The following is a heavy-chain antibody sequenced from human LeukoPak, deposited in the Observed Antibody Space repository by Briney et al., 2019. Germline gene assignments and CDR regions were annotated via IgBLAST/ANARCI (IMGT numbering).Heavy chain of an antibody. D-gene: IGHD4-11*01. J-gene: IGHJ4*02. Sequence: GGSLRLSCAASGFTVSSNYMSWVRQAPGKGLEWVSSISSSSSYIYYADSVKGRFTISRDNAKNSLYLQMNSLRAEDTAVYYCARGDSYSNYGYFDYWGQGTLVTVSS. V-gene: IGHV3-21*01. CDR1: GFTVSSNY. CDR3: ARGDSYSNYGYFDY. CDR2: ISSSSSYI.